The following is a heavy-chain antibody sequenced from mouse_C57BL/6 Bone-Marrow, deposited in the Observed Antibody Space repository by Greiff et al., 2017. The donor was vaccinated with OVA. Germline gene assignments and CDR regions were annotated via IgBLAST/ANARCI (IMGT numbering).Heavy chain of an antibody. V-gene: IGHV14-4*01. CDR3: TTFYYYYAMDY. Sequence: EVKLVESGAELVRPGASVKLSCTASGFNIKDDYMHWVKQRPEQGLEWIGWIDPENGDTEYASKFQGKATITADTSSNTAYLQLSSLTSEDTAVYYCTTFYYYYAMDYWGQGTSVTVSS. D-gene: IGHD1-1*01. CDR2: IDPENGDT. CDR1: GFNIKDDY. J-gene: IGHJ4*01.